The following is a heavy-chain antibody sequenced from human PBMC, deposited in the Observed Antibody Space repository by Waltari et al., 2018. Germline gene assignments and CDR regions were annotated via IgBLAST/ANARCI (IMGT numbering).Heavy chain of an antibody. Sequence: QLQLQESGPGLVTPSETLSLTCTVSGGSFSSSSYYWGWIRQPPGKGLEWIGSIYYTGGTYSNPSLKSRVTISIDTSKNHFSLKLNSVTAADTAGYYCARQGYCSSTTCSASFDYWGQGTLVTVAS. J-gene: IGHJ4*02. V-gene: IGHV4-39*01. CDR2: IYYTGGT. CDR3: ARQGYCSSTTCSASFDY. CDR1: GGSFSSSSYY. D-gene: IGHD2-2*01.